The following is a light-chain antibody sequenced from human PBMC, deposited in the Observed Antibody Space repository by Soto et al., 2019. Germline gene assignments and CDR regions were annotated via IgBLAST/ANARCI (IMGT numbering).Light chain of an antibody. J-gene: IGKJ1*01. Sequence: EIVLTQSPGTLSLSPGERATLSCRASQSVSSSFLAWYQQRPGQAPRLLIYGASSRTTGIPDRFSGSGSGTDFTLTRSRLEKEDFEVYYCQQYGSSWTFGQGTKVDIK. CDR3: QQYGSSWT. V-gene: IGKV3-20*01. CDR1: QSVSSSF. CDR2: GAS.